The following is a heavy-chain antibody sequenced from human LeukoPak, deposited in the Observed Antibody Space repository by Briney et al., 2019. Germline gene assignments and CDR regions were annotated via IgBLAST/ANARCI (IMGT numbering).Heavy chain of an antibody. D-gene: IGHD3-10*01. CDR2: INPNSGGT. J-gene: IGHJ5*02. Sequence: PMASVKVSCKASGYTFTSYDINWVRQATGQGLEWMGWINPNSGGTNYAQKFQGRVTMTRDTSISTAYMELSRLRSDDTAVYYCARVQYYGSGSNWFDPWGQGTLVTVSS. CDR1: GYTFTSYD. CDR3: ARVQYYGSGSNWFDP. V-gene: IGHV1-2*02.